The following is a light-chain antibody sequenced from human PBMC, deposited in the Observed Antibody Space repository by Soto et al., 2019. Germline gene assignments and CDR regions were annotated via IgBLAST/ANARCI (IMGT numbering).Light chain of an antibody. Sequence: QSALTQPASVSGSPGQSMTISCTGTSSDVGSYNLVSWYQQHPGKAPKLMIYEGSKRPSGVSNRFSGSKSGNTASLTISGLQAEDEADYYCCSYAGSSTFFYVFGTGTKVTV. J-gene: IGLJ1*01. CDR3: CSYAGSSTFFYV. CDR2: EGS. CDR1: SSDVGSYNL. V-gene: IGLV2-23*03.